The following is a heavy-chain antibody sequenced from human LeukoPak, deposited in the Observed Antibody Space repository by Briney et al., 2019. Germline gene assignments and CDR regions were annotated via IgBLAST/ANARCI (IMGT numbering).Heavy chain of an antibody. Sequence: SVKVSCKASGGTFSSYAISWVRQARGQRLEWIGWIVVGSGNTNYAQKFQERVTITRDMSTSTAYMELSSLRSEDTAVYYCAAGFYYDFWSGPATIDYWGQGTLVTVSS. J-gene: IGHJ4*02. CDR2: IVVGSGNT. V-gene: IGHV1-58*02. CDR1: GGTFSSYA. D-gene: IGHD3-3*01. CDR3: AAGFYYDFWSGPATIDY.